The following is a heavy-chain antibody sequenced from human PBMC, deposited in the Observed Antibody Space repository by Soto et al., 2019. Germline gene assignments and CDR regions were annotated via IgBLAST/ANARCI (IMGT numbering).Heavy chain of an antibody. Sequence: ASVKVSCKASGYTFTGYYMHWVRQAPGQGLEWMGWINPNSGGTNYAQKFQGWVTMTRDTSISTAYMELSRLRSDDTAVYYCARGLPKQLVKDYYYGMDVWGQGTTVTVSS. CDR1: GYTFTGYY. D-gene: IGHD6-13*01. CDR3: ARGLPKQLVKDYYYGMDV. V-gene: IGHV1-2*04. CDR2: INPNSGGT. J-gene: IGHJ6*02.